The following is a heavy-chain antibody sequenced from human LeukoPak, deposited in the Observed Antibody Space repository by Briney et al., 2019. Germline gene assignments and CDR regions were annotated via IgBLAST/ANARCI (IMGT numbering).Heavy chain of an antibody. CDR3: ARATLGDYVWGSYLLYSSNWFDP. Sequence: ASVTVSCTASGYTLTFYYMHWVRQAPGQGLEWMAWINPNSGGTNNAQKFQGRVTMTRDTSISTVYMELSRLSSDDTAVYYCARATLGDYVWGSYLLYSSNWFDPWGQGTLVTVSS. CDR1: GYTLTFYY. V-gene: IGHV1-2*02. D-gene: IGHD3-16*02. CDR2: INPNSGGT. J-gene: IGHJ5*02.